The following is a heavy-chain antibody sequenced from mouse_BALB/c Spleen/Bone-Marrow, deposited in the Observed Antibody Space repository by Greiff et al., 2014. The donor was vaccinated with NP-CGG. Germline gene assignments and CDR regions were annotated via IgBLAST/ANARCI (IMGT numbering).Heavy chain of an antibody. Sequence: LVESGAELVKPGASVKLSCKTSGYTFTSYWIQWVKQRPGQGLGWIGGIFPGTGATYYNEKFKGKAALTIDTSSSTAYMQLSSLTSEDSAVYFCAREGSRLRGYFDVWGAGTTVTVSS. J-gene: IGHJ1*01. V-gene: IGHV1S132*01. CDR3: AREGSRLRGYFDV. D-gene: IGHD1-1*01. CDR2: IFPGTGAT. CDR1: GYTFTSYW.